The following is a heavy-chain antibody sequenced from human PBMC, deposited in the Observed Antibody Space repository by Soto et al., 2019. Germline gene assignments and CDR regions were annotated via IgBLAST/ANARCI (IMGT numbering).Heavy chain of an antibody. Sequence: SETLSLTCTVSGGSISSYYWSWIRQPPGKGLEWIGYIYYSGSTNYNPSLKSRVTISVDTSKNQFSLKLSSVTAADTAVYYCARVQNRDSSSWYYFDYWGQGTLVTV. CDR3: ARVQNRDSSSWYYFDY. D-gene: IGHD6-13*01. V-gene: IGHV4-59*08. CDR1: GGSISSYY. J-gene: IGHJ4*02. CDR2: IYYSGST.